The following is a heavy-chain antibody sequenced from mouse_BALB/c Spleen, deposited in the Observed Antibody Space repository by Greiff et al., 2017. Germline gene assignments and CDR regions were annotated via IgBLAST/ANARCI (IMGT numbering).Heavy chain of an antibody. Sequence: QVQLKESGAELVKPGASVKLSCKASGYTFTEYIIHWVKQRSGQGLEWIGWFYPGSGSIKYNEKFKDKATLTADKSSSTVYMELSRLTSEDSAVYFCARHEDHLDYRYDGYAMDYWGQGTSVTVSS. CDR1: GYTFTEYI. D-gene: IGHD2-14*01. CDR3: ARHEDHLDYRYDGYAMDY. CDR2: FYPGSGSI. J-gene: IGHJ4*01. V-gene: IGHV1-62-2*01.